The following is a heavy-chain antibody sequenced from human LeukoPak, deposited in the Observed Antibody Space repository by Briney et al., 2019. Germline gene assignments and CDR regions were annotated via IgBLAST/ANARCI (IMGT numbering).Heavy chain of an antibody. Sequence: SETLSLTCTVSGGSISSYYWSWIRQPAGKGLEWIGRIYTSGSTNYNPSLKSRVTMSVDTSKNQFSLKLSSVTAADTAVYYCARDRSTLKDKGLVHWFDPWGQGTLVTVSS. J-gene: IGHJ5*02. CDR1: GGSISSYY. D-gene: IGHD2-15*01. CDR2: IYTSGST. V-gene: IGHV4-4*07. CDR3: ARDRSTLKDKGLVHWFDP.